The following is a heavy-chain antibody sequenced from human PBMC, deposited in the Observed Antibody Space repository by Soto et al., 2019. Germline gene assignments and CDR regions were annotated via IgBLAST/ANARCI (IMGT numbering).Heavy chain of an antibody. CDR1: GFTVSSNY. D-gene: IGHD1-26*01. CDR3: ARYGIVGTEGSHAFDI. V-gene: IGHV3-53*04. J-gene: IGHJ3*02. CDR2: IYSGGST. Sequence: GGSLRLSCAASGFTVSSNYMSWVRQAPGKGLEWVSVIYSGGSTYYADSVKGRFTISRHNSKNTLYLQMNSLRAEDTAVYYCARYGIVGTEGSHAFDIWGQGTMVTVSS.